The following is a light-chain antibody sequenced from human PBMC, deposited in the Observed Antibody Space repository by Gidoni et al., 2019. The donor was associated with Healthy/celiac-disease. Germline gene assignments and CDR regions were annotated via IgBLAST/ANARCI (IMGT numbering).Light chain of an antibody. CDR3: QDYSGWPI. Sequence: VMTQSPAILSVSPGEGATLFCRASKTIRDTVAWYQQKPGQAPRLLLYAASTRATGVPGRFSGGGSGTEYTLTITSLQSEDFAVYFCQDYSGWPIFGGGTKVEI. V-gene: IGKV3-15*01. CDR1: KTIRDT. J-gene: IGKJ4*01. CDR2: AAS.